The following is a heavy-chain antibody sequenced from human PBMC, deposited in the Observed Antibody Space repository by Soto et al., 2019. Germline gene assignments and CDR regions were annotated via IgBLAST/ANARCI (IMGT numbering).Heavy chain of an antibody. CDR1: GGTFGSYA. CDR2: IILIPGTT. D-gene: IGHD2-21*02. J-gene: IGHJ6*02. V-gene: IGHV1-69*10. CDR3: AREASTAYCGGDCYMGAYYYYYGMDV. Sequence: SVKVSCKASGGTFGSYAISWVRQAPGQGLEWMGGIILIPGTTNYAQKLQGRVTMTADISTSTAYMELRSLRSDDTAVYYCAREASTAYCGGDCYMGAYYYYYGMDVWGQGTTVTVSS.